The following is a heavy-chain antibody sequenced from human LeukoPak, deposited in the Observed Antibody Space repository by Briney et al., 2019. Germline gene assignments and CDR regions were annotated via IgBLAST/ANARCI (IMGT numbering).Heavy chain of an antibody. V-gene: IGHV4-39*01. CDR2: IYYSGST. J-gene: IGHJ4*02. D-gene: IGHD3-16*01. CDR1: GGSISSSSYY. CDR3: ARPYYDYAWGWNYFDY. Sequence: PSETLSLTCTVSGGSISSSSYYWGWIRQPPGKGLEWIGSIYYSGSTYYNPSLKSRVTISVDTSKNQFSLKLSSVTAADTAVYYCARPYYDYAWGWNYFDYWGQGTLVTVSS.